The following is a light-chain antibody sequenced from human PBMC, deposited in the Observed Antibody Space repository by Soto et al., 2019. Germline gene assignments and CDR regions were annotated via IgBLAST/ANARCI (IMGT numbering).Light chain of an antibody. J-gene: IGLJ1*01. CDR2: EVI. CDR3: SSYMSTSRSV. Sequence: QSALTQPPSVSGSPGQSVTISCTGTSSDVGKYDRVSWYQQPPGTAPKLIIYEVINRPSGVPARFSGSKSGNTASLTISGLQAEDEGDYYCSSYMSTSRSVFVAGSKVXVL. V-gene: IGLV2-18*02. CDR1: SSDVGKYDR.